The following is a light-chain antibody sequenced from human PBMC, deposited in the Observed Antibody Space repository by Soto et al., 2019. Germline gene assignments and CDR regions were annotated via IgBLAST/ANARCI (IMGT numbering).Light chain of an antibody. V-gene: IGLV2-11*01. J-gene: IGLJ1*01. CDR3: CSYAGDYTFV. CDR2: DVQ. Sequence: QSALTQPRSVSGSPGQSVTISCTGTSSDVGGYNYVSWYQQHPGRAPRVMIYDVQTRPSGVPDRFSGSTSGNTASLTISELQAEDEADYYCCSYAGDYTFVFGTGTKLTVL. CDR1: SSDVGGYNY.